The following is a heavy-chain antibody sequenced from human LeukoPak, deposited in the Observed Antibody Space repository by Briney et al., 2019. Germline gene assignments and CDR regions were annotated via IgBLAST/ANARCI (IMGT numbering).Heavy chain of an antibody. J-gene: IGHJ4*02. CDR2: ISSTSSDI. D-gene: IGHD1-1*01. Sequence: GGSLRLSCAASGFSFSSYAMNWVRQAPGKGLEWVSSISSTSSDIYHTDSVKGRFSISRDNAKNTLYLQMNSLRAEDTAVYYCARGTRAPTAPLCDSWGQGALVAVSS. CDR1: GFSFSSYA. CDR3: ARGTRAPTAPLCDS. V-gene: IGHV3-21*06.